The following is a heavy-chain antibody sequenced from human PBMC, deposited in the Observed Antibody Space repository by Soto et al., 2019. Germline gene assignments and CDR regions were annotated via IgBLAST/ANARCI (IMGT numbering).Heavy chain of an antibody. CDR1: GGSISSSSYY. D-gene: IGHD3-3*01. CDR3: ARLTYYDFWSGYFYFDY. J-gene: IGHJ4*02. V-gene: IGHV4-39*01. Sequence: QLQLQESGPGLVKPSETLSLTCTVSGGSISSSSYYWGWIRQPPGKGLEWIGSIYYSGSTYYNPSLKSRVTIFVDTSKNQFSLKLSSVTAADTAVYYCARLTYYDFWSGYFYFDYWGQGTLVTVSS. CDR2: IYYSGST.